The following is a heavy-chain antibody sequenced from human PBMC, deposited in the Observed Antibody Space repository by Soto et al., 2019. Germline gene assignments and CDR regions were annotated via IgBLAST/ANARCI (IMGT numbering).Heavy chain of an antibody. CDR2: INAGNGNT. CDR3: ARGDYDYIWGSSYYYMDV. J-gene: IGHJ6*03. CDR1: GYTFTSYA. V-gene: IGHV1-3*01. D-gene: IGHD3-16*01. Sequence: ASVKVSCKASGYTFTSYAMHWVRQAPGQRLEWMGWINAGNGNTKYSQKFQGRVTITRDTSASTAYMELSSLRSEDTAVYYCARGDYDYIWGSSYYYMDVWGKGTTVTVSS.